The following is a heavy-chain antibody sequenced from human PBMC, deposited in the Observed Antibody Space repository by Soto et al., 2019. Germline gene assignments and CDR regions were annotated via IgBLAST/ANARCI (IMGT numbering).Heavy chain of an antibody. Sequence: GGSLRLSCAASGFTFSHYVLSWVRQAPGGGLEWVSGISGSGAGTYYADSVKGRFTISRDNSKNTLYLQMSGLRVEDTAVYYCAKGPTIFGAVISFDYYYGMYVWGQGTPVTVSS. J-gene: IGHJ6*02. CDR3: AKGPTIFGAVISFDYYYGMYV. V-gene: IGHV3-23*01. CDR2: ISGSGAGT. CDR1: GFTFSHYV. D-gene: IGHD3-3*01.